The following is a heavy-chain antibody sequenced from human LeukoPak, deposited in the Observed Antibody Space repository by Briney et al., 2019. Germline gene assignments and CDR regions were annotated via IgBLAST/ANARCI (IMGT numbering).Heavy chain of an antibody. Sequence: GGSLRLSCAASGFTFSSYSMNWVRQAPGKGLEWVSSISSSSSYIYYADPVKGRFTISRDNAKNSLYLQMNSLRAEDTAVYYCARDMGRSSYTVHYWGQGTLVTVSS. CDR1: GFTFSSYS. D-gene: IGHD3-16*02. V-gene: IGHV3-21*04. CDR3: ARDMGRSSYTVHY. J-gene: IGHJ4*02. CDR2: ISSSSSYI.